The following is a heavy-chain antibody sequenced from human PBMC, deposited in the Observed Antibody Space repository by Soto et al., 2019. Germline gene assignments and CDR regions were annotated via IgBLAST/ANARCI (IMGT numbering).Heavy chain of an antibody. V-gene: IGHV1-69*01. CDR1: GGTFSSYA. CDR3: AGPDQYSSGWYYFDY. J-gene: IGHJ4*02. CDR2: IIPIFGTA. Sequence: QVQLVQSGAQVKKPGSSVKVSCKASGGTFSSYAISWVRQAPGQGLEWMGGIIPIFGTANYAQKFQGRVTITADESTSTAYMELSSLRSEDTAVYYCAGPDQYSSGWYYFDYWGQGTLVTVSS. D-gene: IGHD6-19*01.